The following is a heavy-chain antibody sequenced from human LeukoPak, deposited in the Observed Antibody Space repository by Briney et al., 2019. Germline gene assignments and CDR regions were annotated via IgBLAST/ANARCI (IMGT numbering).Heavy chain of an antibody. Sequence: WESLKISCKGSGYSFTSYWIAWVRQMPGKGLEWMGIIYPGDSDTRCSPSFQAQVTISADKSITTVYLQWSSLKASDTAMYYCARSDSATLSWFDPWGQGTLDTVSS. CDR2: IYPGDSDT. J-gene: IGHJ5*02. D-gene: IGHD6-25*01. V-gene: IGHV5-51*01. CDR3: ARSDSATLSWFDP. CDR1: GYSFTSYW.